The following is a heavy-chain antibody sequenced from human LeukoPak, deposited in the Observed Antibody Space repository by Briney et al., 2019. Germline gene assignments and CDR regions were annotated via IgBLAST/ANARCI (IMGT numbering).Heavy chain of an antibody. J-gene: IGHJ6*03. V-gene: IGHV4-61*02. CDR2: IYTSGST. D-gene: IGHD5-18*01. Sequence: SETLSLTCTVSGDSISSGSHYWNWIRQPAGKGLEWIGRIYTSGSTNYNPSLKSRVTISLDMSKNQFSLKLTSVTAAETAVYYCAREGRYRYGYNEYHLYMDIWGKGTTVTVSS. CDR3: AREGRYRYGYNEYHLYMDI. CDR1: GDSISSGSHY.